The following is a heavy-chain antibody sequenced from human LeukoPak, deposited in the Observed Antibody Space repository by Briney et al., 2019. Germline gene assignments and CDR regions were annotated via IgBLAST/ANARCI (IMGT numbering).Heavy chain of an antibody. CDR1: GITFSGHG. CDR3: ATSYTTGWSKGYFDL. J-gene: IGHJ4*02. D-gene: IGHD6-19*01. Sequence: GGSLRLSCAVSGITFSGHGMSWVRQAPGKGLEWVSAISGSGDTTYYADSVKGRITLSRDNSKNTLYLQMNSLRAEDTAVYYCATSYTTGWSKGYFDLWGQGTLVIVSS. V-gene: IGHV3-23*01. CDR2: ISGSGDTT.